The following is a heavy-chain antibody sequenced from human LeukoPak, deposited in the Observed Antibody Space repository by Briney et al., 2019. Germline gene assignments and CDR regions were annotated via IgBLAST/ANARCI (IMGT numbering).Heavy chain of an antibody. D-gene: IGHD1-26*01. V-gene: IGHV4-38-2*02. J-gene: IGHJ4*02. CDR3: ARDPDGWELPNFDY. CDR1: GYSTSSGYY. CDR2: IYHSGST. Sequence: SQTLSLTCTVSGYSTSSGYYWGWIRQPPGKGLEWIGSIYHSGSTYYNPSLKSRVTISVDTSKNQFSLKLSSVTAADTAVYYCARDPDGWELPNFDYWGQGTLVTVSS.